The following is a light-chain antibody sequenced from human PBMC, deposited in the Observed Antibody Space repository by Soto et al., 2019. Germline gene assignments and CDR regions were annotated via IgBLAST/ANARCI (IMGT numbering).Light chain of an antibody. CDR2: DVS. V-gene: IGLV2-14*01. CDR3: SSYTSSGTVI. CDR1: SSDVGDYNY. J-gene: IGLJ2*01. Sequence: QSALTQPASVSGSPGQSITISCTGTSSDVGDYNYVSWYQQHPGKAPKLMIYDVSHRPSGVSDRFSGSKSGNTASLTISGLQAEDEAHYYCSSYTSSGTVIFGGGTKLTVL.